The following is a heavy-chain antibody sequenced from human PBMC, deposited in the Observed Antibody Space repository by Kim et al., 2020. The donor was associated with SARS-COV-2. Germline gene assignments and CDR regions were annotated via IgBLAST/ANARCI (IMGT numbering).Heavy chain of an antibody. CDR1: GYTFTSYY. CDR2: INPSGGST. D-gene: IGHD3-9*01. J-gene: IGHJ4*02. V-gene: IGHV1-46*01. CDR3: ARDLRYRILTGYQERYFDY. Sequence: ASVKVSCKASGYTFTSYYMHWVRQAPGQGLEWMGIINPSGGSTSYAQKFQGRVTMTRDTSTSTVYMELSSLRSEDTAVYYCARDLRYRILTGYQERYFDYWGQGTLVTVSS.